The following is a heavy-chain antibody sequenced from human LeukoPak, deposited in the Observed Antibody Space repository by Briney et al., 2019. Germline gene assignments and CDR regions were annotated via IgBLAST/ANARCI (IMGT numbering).Heavy chain of an antibody. CDR2: IYYSGST. D-gene: IGHD6-6*01. Sequence: PSETLSLTCTVSGGSISSYYWSWIRQPPGKGLEWLGYIYYSGSTNYNPSLKSRVTISVDTSKNQFSLKLSSVTAADTAVYYCARVGWDSSSSDHYYYYGMDVWGQGTTVTVSS. J-gene: IGHJ6*02. CDR1: GGSISSYY. V-gene: IGHV4-59*01. CDR3: ARVGWDSSSSDHYYYYGMDV.